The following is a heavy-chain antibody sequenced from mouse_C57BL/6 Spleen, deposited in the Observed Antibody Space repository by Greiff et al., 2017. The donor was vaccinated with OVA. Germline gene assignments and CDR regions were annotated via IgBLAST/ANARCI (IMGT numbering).Heavy chain of an antibody. V-gene: IGHV5-17*01. D-gene: IGHD2-5*01. CDR2: ISSGSSTI. CDR3: AKTLYSNYVYYYAMDY. CDR1: GFTFSDYG. Sequence: EVKLVESGGGLVKPGGSLKLSCAASGFTFSDYGMHWVRQAPEKGLEWVAYISSGSSTIYYADTVKGRFTISRDNAKNTLFLQMTSLRSEDTSMYYCAKTLYSNYVYYYAMDYWGQGTSVTVSS. J-gene: IGHJ4*01.